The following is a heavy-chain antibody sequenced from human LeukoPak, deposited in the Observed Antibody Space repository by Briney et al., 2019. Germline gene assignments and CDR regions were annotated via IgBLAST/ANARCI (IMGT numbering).Heavy chain of an antibody. V-gene: IGHV3-48*04. J-gene: IGHJ6*03. CDR2: ISSKNVI. D-gene: IGHD3-3*01. CDR1: GFHFSRYS. CDR3: ARPLESYYYMDV. Sequence: AGGSLRLSCAASGFHFSRYSMNWVRQAPGKGLEWVSYISSKNVIYYADSVKGRLTISRDNAKNSLYLQMNSLRAEDTAVYYCARPLESYYYMDVWGKGPRSPSP.